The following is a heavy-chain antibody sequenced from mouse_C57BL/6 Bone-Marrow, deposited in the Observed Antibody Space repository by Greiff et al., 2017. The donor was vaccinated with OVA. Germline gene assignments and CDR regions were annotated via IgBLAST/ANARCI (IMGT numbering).Heavy chain of an antibody. V-gene: IGHV1-42*01. CDR3: ARGGTSPFAY. Sequence: VQLQQSGPELVKPGASVKISCKASGYSFTGYYMNWVKQSPEKSLEWIGEINPSTGGTTYNQTFKAKATLTLDKSYSTAYMQLKSLTSEDSAVYYCARGGTSPFAYWGQGTLVTVSA. CDR2: INPSTGGT. D-gene: IGHD4-1*01. CDR1: GYSFTGYY. J-gene: IGHJ3*01.